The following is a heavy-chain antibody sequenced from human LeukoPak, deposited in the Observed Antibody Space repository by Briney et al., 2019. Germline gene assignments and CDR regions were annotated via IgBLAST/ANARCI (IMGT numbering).Heavy chain of an antibody. D-gene: IGHD5-24*01. CDR3: ARDGEMATIYFDY. V-gene: IGHV1-69*04. J-gene: IGHJ4*02. CDR2: IIPIVGIA. Sequence: SVKVSCNASGGTFSSYALSWVRHAPGQGLEWMGTIIPIVGIANYAQKFQGRATITADKSTSTAYMELSSLRSEDTAVYYCARDGEMATIYFDYWGQGTLVTVSS. CDR1: GGTFSSYA.